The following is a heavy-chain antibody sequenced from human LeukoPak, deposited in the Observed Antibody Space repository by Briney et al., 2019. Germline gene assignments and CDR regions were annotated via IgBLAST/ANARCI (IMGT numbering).Heavy chain of an antibody. CDR3: AKYLRAEGWFDP. V-gene: IGHV3-23*01. CDR1: GFTFSSYA. CDR2: ISGSGGST. Sequence: GGSLRLSRAASGFTFSSYAMSWVRQAPGKGLEWVSAISGSGGSTYYADSVKGRFTISRDNSKNTLYLQMNSLRAEDTAVYYCAKYLRAEGWFDPWGQGTLVTVSS. J-gene: IGHJ5*02.